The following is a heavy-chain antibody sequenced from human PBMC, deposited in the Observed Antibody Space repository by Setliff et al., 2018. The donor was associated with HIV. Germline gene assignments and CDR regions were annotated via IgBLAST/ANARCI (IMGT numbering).Heavy chain of an antibody. Sequence: PGGSLRLSCAASGFTFSSYGMHWVRQAPGKGLEWVAVIWYDGNNKYYADSVKGRFTISRDNSKNTLCLQMNSLRAEDTAVYYCAKDAGSYSYVHEYFQHWGQGTLVTVSS. D-gene: IGHD5-18*01. V-gene: IGHV3-33*06. CDR2: IWYDGNNK. CDR3: AKDAGSYSYVHEYFQH. J-gene: IGHJ1*01. CDR1: GFTFSSYG.